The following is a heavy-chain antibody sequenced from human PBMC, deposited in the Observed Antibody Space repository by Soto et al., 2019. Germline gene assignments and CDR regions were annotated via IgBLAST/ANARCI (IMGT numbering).Heavy chain of an antibody. Sequence: SETLSLTCAVSGGSISSGGYSWSWIRQPPGKGLEWIGYIYHSGSTYYNPSLKSRVTISVDRSKNQFSLKLSSVTAADTAVYYCARGLHDFWSGYYDGTYFDYWGQGTLVTVSS. CDR3: ARGLHDFWSGYYDGTYFDY. CDR2: IYHSGST. CDR1: GGSISSGGYS. J-gene: IGHJ4*02. V-gene: IGHV4-30-2*01. D-gene: IGHD3-3*01.